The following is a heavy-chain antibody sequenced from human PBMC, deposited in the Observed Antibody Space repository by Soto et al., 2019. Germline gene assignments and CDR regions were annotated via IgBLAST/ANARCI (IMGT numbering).Heavy chain of an antibody. CDR2: ISGSGGGT. CDR3: AKDLAYLVGMAV. V-gene: IGHV3-23*01. CDR1: GFTFKSYT. J-gene: IGHJ6*02. D-gene: IGHD3-9*01. Sequence: EVQLLESGGGLVQPGGSLRLSCAASGFTFKSYTMTWVRQAPGKGLEWVSPISGSGGGTFYADSVKGRFTVSRDNSKNTLYLQMNSLRAEDTAVYYCAKDLAYLVGMAVWGQGTTVTVSS.